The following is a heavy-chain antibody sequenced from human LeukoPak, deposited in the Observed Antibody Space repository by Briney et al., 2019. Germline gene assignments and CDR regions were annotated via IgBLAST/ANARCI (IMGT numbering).Heavy chain of an antibody. V-gene: IGHV4-34*01. CDR1: GGSFSGYY. Sequence: SETLSLTCAVYGGSFSGYYWSWIRQPPGKGLEWIGEINHSGSTNYNPSLKSRVTISVDTSKNQFSLKLSSVTAADTAVYYCASFYDFWSGYYIDLTPGNALDIWGQGTMVTVSS. CDR2: INHSGST. CDR3: ASFYDFWSGYYIDLTPGNALDI. J-gene: IGHJ3*02. D-gene: IGHD3-3*01.